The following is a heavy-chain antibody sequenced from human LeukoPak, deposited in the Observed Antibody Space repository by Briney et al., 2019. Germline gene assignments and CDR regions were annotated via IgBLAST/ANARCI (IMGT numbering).Heavy chain of an antibody. CDR3: ARDLAGPPQEAFDI. V-gene: IGHV3-7*01. CDR2: IKQDGSEK. Sequence: PGGSLRLSCAASGLTFSSYWMSWVRQAPGKGLEWVANIKQDGSEKHYVDSVTGRFIISRDNTKNSLYLQMNSLRADDTAVYYCARDLAGPPQEAFDIWGQGTMVTVSS. CDR1: GLTFSSYW. J-gene: IGHJ3*02.